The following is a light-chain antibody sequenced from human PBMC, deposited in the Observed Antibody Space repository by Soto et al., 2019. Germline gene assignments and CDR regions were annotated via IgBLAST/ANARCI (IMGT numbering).Light chain of an antibody. J-gene: IGLJ1*01. V-gene: IGLV1-40*01. CDR3: QSYDSTRDARHV. CDR1: SSNIGAGYN. CDR2: GNS. Sequence: QSALTQPPSVSGAPGQRVTISCTGSSSNIGAGYNVHWYQDRPGTAPKLLIFGNSHRPSGVPVPDRFSGSKSGTSASLVITGLQAEGGSDYYCQSYDSTRDARHVFGSGTKLTVL.